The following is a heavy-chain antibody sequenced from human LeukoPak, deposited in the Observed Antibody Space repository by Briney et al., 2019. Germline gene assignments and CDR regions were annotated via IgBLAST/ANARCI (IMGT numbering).Heavy chain of an antibody. CDR2: ISYDGSNK. J-gene: IGHJ5*02. CDR3: AKEIQPTATYNWFDP. CDR1: GFTFSSYG. D-gene: IGHD5-18*01. V-gene: IGHV3-30*18. Sequence: GGSLRLSCAASGFTFSSYGMHWVRQAPGKGLEWVAVISYDGSNKYYADSVKGRFTISRDNSRNTLYLQMNSLRTEDTAVYYCAKEIQPTATYNWFDPWGQGTLVTVSS.